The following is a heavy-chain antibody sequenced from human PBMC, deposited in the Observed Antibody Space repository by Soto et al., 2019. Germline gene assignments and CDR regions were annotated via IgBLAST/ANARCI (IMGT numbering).Heavy chain of an antibody. Sequence: SQTLSLTCTVSGGSISSYYWSWIRQPPGKGLQWIGYIYYSGSTNYNPSLKSRVTISVDTSKNQFSLKLSSVTAADTAMYYCARPREAGKYYYGVDVWGQGTTVTVSS. CDR2: IYYSGST. D-gene: IGHD6-19*01. V-gene: IGHV4-59*01. CDR1: GGSISSYY. J-gene: IGHJ6*02. CDR3: ARPREAGKYYYGVDV.